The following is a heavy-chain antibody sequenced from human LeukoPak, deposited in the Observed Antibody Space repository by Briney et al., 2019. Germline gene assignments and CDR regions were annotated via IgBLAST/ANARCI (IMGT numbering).Heavy chain of an antibody. D-gene: IGHD4-11*01. CDR3: AADYSYGFDY. CDR2: INHSGST. Sequence: SETLSLTCAVYGGSFSGYYWSWIRQPPGKGLEWIGEINHSGSTSYNPSLKSRVTISVDTSKNQFSLKLSSVTAADTAVYYCAADYSYGFDYWGQGTLVTVSS. CDR1: GGSFSGYY. V-gene: IGHV4-34*01. J-gene: IGHJ4*02.